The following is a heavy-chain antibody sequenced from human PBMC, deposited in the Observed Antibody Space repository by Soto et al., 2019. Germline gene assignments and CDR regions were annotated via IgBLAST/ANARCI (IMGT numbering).Heavy chain of an antibody. CDR1: GGSISSYY. J-gene: IGHJ6*02. CDR3: ARGSSSWYVGYYYYGMDV. D-gene: IGHD6-13*01. CDR2: IYYSGST. Sequence: PSETLSLTCTVSGGSISSYYWSWIRQPPGKGLEWIGYIYYSGSTNYNPSLKSRVTISVDTSKNQFSLKLSSVTAADTAVYYCARGSSSWYVGYYYYGMDVWGQGTTVTVSS. V-gene: IGHV4-59*01.